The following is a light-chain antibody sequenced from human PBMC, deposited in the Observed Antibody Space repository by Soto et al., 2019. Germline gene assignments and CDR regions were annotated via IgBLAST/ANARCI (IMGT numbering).Light chain of an antibody. Sequence: EIVLTQSPGTLSLSPGERATLSCRASQSVSTNFAWYLQKPGQAPRLLIYGASTRATDIPATFTGSGSGTEFTLTISSLQSEDIAVYYCQQYNKWPQTFGQGTKVDIK. V-gene: IGKV3-15*01. CDR3: QQYNKWPQT. CDR1: QSVSTN. J-gene: IGKJ1*01. CDR2: GAS.